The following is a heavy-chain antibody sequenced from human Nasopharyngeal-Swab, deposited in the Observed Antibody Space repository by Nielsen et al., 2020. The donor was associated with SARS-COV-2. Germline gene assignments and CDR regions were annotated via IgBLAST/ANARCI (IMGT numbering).Heavy chain of an antibody. CDR2: ISWNSGSI. CDR1: GFTFDDYA. D-gene: IGHD3-3*01. Sequence: SLKISCAASGFTFDDYAMHWVRQAPGKGLEWVSGISWNSGSIGYADSVKGRFTISRDNAKNSLYLQMNSLRAEDTALYYCATQGRDDFWSGYSPFDYWGQGTLVTVSS. J-gene: IGHJ4*02. V-gene: IGHV3-9*01. CDR3: ATQGRDDFWSGYSPFDY.